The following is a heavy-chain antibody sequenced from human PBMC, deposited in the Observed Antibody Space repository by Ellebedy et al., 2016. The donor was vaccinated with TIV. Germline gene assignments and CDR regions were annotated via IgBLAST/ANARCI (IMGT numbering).Heavy chain of an antibody. CDR2: IYPGDSDT. D-gene: IGHD1-26*01. Sequence: KVSXXGSGYSFTSYWIGWVRQMPGKGLEWMGIIYPGDSDTRYSPSFQGQVTISADKSISTAYLQWSSLKASDTAMYYCARHGGGATQPKSPVDYWGQGTLVTVSS. CDR1: GYSFTSYW. CDR3: ARHGGGATQPKSPVDY. J-gene: IGHJ4*02. V-gene: IGHV5-51*01.